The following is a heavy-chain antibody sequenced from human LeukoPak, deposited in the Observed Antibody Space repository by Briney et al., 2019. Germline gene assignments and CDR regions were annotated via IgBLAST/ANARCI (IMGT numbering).Heavy chain of an antibody. CDR3: ARAIVGATPYFDY. J-gene: IGHJ4*02. CDR1: GFTFSSYW. D-gene: IGHD1-26*01. CDR2: IKQDGSEK. Sequence: GGSLRLSCAASGFTFSSYWMSWVRQAPGKGLEWVANIKQDGSEKYYVDSVKGRFTISRDNAKNSLYLQMNSLRAEDTAVYYCARAIVGATPYFDYWGQGTLVTVSS. V-gene: IGHV3-7*01.